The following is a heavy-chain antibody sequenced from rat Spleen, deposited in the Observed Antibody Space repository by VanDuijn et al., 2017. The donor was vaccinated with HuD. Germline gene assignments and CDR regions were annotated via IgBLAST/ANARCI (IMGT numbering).Heavy chain of an antibody. CDR3: ARQPY. CDR2: ISYDGSGT. CDR1: GFSFSNYD. J-gene: IGHJ2*01. V-gene: IGHV5-29*01. Sequence: EVQLVESGGGLVQPGRSLKLSCEASGFSFSNYDMAWVRQAPTKGLEWVASISYDGSGTYYQNSVKGRFTFSRDNAKSTLYLQMDSLRSEDTATYYCARQPYWGQGVMVTVSS.